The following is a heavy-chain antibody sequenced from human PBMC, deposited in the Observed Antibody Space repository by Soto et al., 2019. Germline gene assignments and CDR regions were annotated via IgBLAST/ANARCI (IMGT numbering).Heavy chain of an antibody. CDR2: IIPIFGTA. Sequence: SVKVSCKASGGTFSSYAISWVRQAPGQGLEWMGGIIPIFGTANYAQKFQGRVTITADESTSTAYMELSSLRSEDTAVYYCARDTSYYYDSSGGFPGYWGQGTLVTVSS. V-gene: IGHV1-69*13. CDR3: ARDTSYYYDSSGGFPGY. D-gene: IGHD3-22*01. CDR1: GGTFSSYA. J-gene: IGHJ4*02.